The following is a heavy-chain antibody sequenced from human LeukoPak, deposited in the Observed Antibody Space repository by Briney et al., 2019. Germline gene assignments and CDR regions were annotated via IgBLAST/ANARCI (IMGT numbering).Heavy chain of an antibody. Sequence: SQTLSLTCTVSSGSISSGGYYWSWIRQHPGKGLEWIGYIYYSGSTYYNPSLKSRVSISVDTSKNQFSLKLSSVTAADTAVYYCARCPLVRGVILPWFDPWGQGTLVTVSS. CDR1: SGSISSGGYY. CDR3: ARCPLVRGVILPWFDP. V-gene: IGHV4-31*03. CDR2: IYYSGST. D-gene: IGHD3-10*01. J-gene: IGHJ5*02.